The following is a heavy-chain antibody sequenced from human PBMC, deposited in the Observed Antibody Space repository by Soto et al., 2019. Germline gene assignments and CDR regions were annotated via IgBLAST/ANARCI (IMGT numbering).Heavy chain of an antibody. V-gene: IGHV6-1*01. J-gene: IGHJ4*02. CDR3: SRDGMTERYPHFDY. D-gene: IGHD1-1*01. CDR1: VDSVSSNSPA. CDR2: TYYRSKWYN. Sequence: SQTLSLTCAISVDSVSSNSPACNWIRQSPSRGLEWLVRTYYRSKWYNDSAVSVKRRITINQDKSKNQFSMQLNTVSPEDKAVYDCSRDGMTERYPHFDYWGQGTLVTVSS.